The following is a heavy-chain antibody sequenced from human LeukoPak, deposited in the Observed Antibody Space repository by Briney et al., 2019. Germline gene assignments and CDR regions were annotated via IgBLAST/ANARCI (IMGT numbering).Heavy chain of an antibody. J-gene: IGHJ4*02. CDR2: IYTSGTT. V-gene: IGHV4-4*07. D-gene: IGHD6-6*01. Sequence: LELIVRIYTSGTTNYNPSLKSRVTISVDTSKNQFSLKLRSVTAADTAVYYCARARPHFDYWGQGTLVTVSS. CDR3: ARARPHFDY.